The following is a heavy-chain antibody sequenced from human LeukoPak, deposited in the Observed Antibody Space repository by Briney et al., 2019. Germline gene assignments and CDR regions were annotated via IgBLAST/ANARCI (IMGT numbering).Heavy chain of an antibody. CDR2: IRSKAYGGTT. J-gene: IGHJ4*02. CDR1: GFTFGDYA. CDR3: TRDAGYSYGYHY. D-gene: IGHD5-18*01. Sequence: GGSLRLSCTASGFTFGDYAMSWVRQAPGKGLEWAGFIRSKAYGGTTEYAASVKGRFTISRDDSKSITYLQMNSLKTEDTAVYYCTRDAGYSYGYHYWGQGTLVTVSS. V-gene: IGHV3-49*04.